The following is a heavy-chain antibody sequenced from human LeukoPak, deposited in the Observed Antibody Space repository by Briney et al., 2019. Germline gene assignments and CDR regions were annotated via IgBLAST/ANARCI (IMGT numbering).Heavy chain of an antibody. CDR2: FSYDGSDK. J-gene: IGHJ6*03. D-gene: IGHD2-15*01. Sequence: GGSLRLSCAASGFTFSSYTMHWLRQAPGKGLEWVAFFSYDGSDKSYADSVKGRFTISRDNSKNTLYLQMNNLRAEDTAMYYCPRPICSGGNCHSYMDVWGKGTTVTVSS. CDR1: GFTFSSYT. V-gene: IGHV3-30*04. CDR3: PRPICSGGNCHSYMDV.